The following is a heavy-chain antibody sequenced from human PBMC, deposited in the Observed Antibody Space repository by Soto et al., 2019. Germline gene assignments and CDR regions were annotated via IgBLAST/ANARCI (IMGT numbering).Heavy chain of an antibody. CDR3: ARASVTTVTTRSFDY. Sequence: EEQLVESGGGLVQPGGSLRLSCVASGFTFKTYSMNWVRQAPGKGLVWVSYISSSSSTIYYTDSVKGRFTISRDNAKNSLYLQMNSLRDEDTAVYYLARASVTTVTTRSFDYWGQGTLVTVSS. D-gene: IGHD4-17*01. CDR2: ISSSSSTI. J-gene: IGHJ4*02. V-gene: IGHV3-48*02. CDR1: GFTFKTYS.